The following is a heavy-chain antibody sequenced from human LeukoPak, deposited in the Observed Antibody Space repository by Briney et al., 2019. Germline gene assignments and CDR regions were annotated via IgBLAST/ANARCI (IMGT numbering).Heavy chain of an antibody. CDR2: ISSSGSTI. CDR1: GFSFSHYY. Sequence: KPAESLRLSCTASGFSFSHYYMSWSWQAPSKGLEWVSYISSSGSTIYYADSVKGRFTISRDNAKKSLYLQMDSLRVEASAVYYCVRVSWGNDPHYLDVCGQGTTVTVSS. J-gene: IGHJ6*02. D-gene: IGHD3-10*01. CDR3: VRVSWGNDPHYLDV. V-gene: IGHV3-11*04.